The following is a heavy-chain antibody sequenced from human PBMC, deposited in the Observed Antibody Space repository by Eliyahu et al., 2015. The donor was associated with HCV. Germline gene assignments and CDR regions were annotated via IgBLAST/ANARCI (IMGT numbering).Heavy chain of an antibody. J-gene: IGHJ4*02. Sequence: QVQLVESGXGLVKPGGSLRLXCAASGFTFSXXYXSWIRXAPGKGLEWVSYISSSSSYXNYADSVKGRFTISRDNAKNSLYLQMNSLRAEDTAVYYCARVGPEVFDYWGQGTLVTVSS. V-gene: IGHV3-11*05. CDR1: GFTFSXXY. CDR3: ARVGPEVFDY. CDR2: ISSSSSYX. D-gene: IGHD3-16*01.